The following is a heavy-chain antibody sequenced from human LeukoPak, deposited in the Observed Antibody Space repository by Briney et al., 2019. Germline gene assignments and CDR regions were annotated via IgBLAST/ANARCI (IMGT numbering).Heavy chain of an antibody. CDR2: ISSSGSTI. V-gene: IGHV3-48*03. CDR3: ARIPRGYPFDY. CDR1: GFTFSSYE. Sequence: GGSLRLSCAASGFTFSSYEMNWVRQAPGKGLEWVSYISSSGSTIYYADSVKGRFTISRDNAKNSLYLQMNSLRAEDTAVYYCARIPRGYPFDYWGQGTLVTVSS. D-gene: IGHD3-22*01. J-gene: IGHJ4*02.